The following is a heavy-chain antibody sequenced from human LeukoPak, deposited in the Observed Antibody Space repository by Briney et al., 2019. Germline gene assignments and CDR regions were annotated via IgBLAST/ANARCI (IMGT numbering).Heavy chain of an antibody. V-gene: IGHV4-59*08. J-gene: IGHJ3*02. D-gene: IGHD1/OR15-1a*01. CDR2: IYYSGRT. Sequence: PSETLSLTCTVSGGSIISYYWSWNRQPPGKGLEWIGYIYYSGRTSYNPSLKNRVTISVDTSNNQFSLKLDSVTAADTAVYYCARHGGTVAINDAFDIWGQGTMVTVSS. CDR3: ARHGGTVAINDAFDI. CDR1: GGSIISYY.